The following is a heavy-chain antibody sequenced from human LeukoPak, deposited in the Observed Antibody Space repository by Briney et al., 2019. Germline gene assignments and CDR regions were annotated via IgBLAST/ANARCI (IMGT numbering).Heavy chain of an antibody. CDR1: GFTFSSYA. CDR2: ISGSGGST. CDR3: AKTTLRWELLQGYYFDY. V-gene: IGHV3-23*01. D-gene: IGHD1-26*01. J-gene: IGHJ4*02. Sequence: PGGSLRLSCAASGFTFSSYATSWVRQAPGKGLEWVSAISGSGGSTYYADSVKGRFTISRDNSKNTLYLQMNSLRAEDTAVYYCAKTTLRWELLQGYYFDYWGQGTLVTVSS.